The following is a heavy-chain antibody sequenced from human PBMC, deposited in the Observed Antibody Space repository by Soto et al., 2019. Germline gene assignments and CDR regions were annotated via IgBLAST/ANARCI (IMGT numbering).Heavy chain of an antibody. CDR3: AGYYYNSSGYYFDY. J-gene: IGHJ4*02. CDR1: GFTFSSYE. D-gene: IGHD3-22*01. CDR2: ISSSGSTI. V-gene: IGHV3-48*03. Sequence: EGSLRLSCAASGFTFSSYEMNWVRQAPGKGLEWVSYISSSGSTIYYADSVKGRFTISRDNAKNSLYLQMNSLRAEDTAVYYCAGYYYNSSGYYFDYWGQGTLVTVSS.